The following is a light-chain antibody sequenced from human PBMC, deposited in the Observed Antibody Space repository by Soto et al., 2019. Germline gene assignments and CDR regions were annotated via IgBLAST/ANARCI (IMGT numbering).Light chain of an antibody. V-gene: IGLV2-14*01. Sequence: QSALTQPASVSRSPGQSITISCTGTSSDVGGYNYVSWYQQHPGKAPKLMIYDVSNRPSGVSNRFSGSKSGNTASLTISGLQAEDEADYYCSSYTSSSRVVFGGGTQLTVL. J-gene: IGLJ2*01. CDR3: SSYTSSSRVV. CDR2: DVS. CDR1: SSDVGGYNY.